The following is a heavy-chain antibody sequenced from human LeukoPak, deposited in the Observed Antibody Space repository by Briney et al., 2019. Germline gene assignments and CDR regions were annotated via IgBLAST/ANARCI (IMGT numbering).Heavy chain of an antibody. V-gene: IGHV3-23*01. Sequence: GGSLRLSCAASGFTFSSYAMSWVRQAPGKGLEWVSAISGSGGSTYYADSVKGRFTISRDNSKNTLYLQMNSLRAEDTAVYYCANTYQDVDTAMVTIFDYWGQGTLVTVSS. D-gene: IGHD5-18*01. CDR1: GFTFSSYA. CDR2: ISGSGGST. J-gene: IGHJ4*02. CDR3: ANTYQDVDTAMVTIFDY.